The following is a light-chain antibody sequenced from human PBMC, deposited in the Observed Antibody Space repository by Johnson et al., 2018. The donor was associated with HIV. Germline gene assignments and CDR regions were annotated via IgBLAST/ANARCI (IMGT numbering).Light chain of an antibody. Sequence: QSVLTQPPSVSAAPGQKVTISCSGSSSNIGNNYVSWYQQFPGTAPKLLLYDNNKRPSGIPDRFSGSQSGTSATLGITGLQTGDEADYYCGTWDSSLSAGEVFGTGTKVTVL. CDR3: GTWDSSLSAGEV. CDR2: DNN. CDR1: SSNIGNNY. J-gene: IGLJ1*01. V-gene: IGLV1-51*01.